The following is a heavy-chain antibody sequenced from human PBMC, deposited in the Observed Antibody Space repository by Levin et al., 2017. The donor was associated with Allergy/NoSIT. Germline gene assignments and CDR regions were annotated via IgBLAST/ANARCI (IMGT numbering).Heavy chain of an antibody. CDR3: ARTGECDVDCFLGY. CDR2: LYSGGSK. Sequence: GESLKISCVASGFSVSNRYMSWVRQAPGKGLEWISVLYSGGSKHYSESVKGRFSISRDNSKNTLFLQMDNLSADDTAVYYCARTGECDVDCFLGYWSQGTLVTVSS. J-gene: IGHJ4*02. CDR1: GFSVSNRY. D-gene: IGHD2-21*01. V-gene: IGHV3-53*01.